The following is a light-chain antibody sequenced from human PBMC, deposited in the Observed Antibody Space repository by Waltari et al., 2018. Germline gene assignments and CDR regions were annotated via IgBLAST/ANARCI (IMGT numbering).Light chain of an antibody. CDR2: GVS. CDR1: HIVDYNY. J-gene: IGKJ3*01. CDR3: QQYGAPPYT. Sequence: EIVVTQSPGTVSLSPGERATLSCRSSHIVDYNYLAWFQQKPGQSPRLLIYGVSNRAACIPDRFSGSGSGTDFTLTITRLEPEDFAVYYCQQYGAPPYTFGPGTKVAFK. V-gene: IGKV3-20*01.